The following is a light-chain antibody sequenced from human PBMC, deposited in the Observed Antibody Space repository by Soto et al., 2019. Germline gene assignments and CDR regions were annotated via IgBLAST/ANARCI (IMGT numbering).Light chain of an antibody. CDR3: CSYTSTSTWV. CDR2: DVT. Sequence: QSALTQPASVSGSPGQSSTISCTGTSSDVGGYNYVSWYQHHPGKAPKVMIYDVTSRPSGVSNRFSGSKSGNTASLTISGLQAEDEADYYCCSYTSTSTWVFGGGTKLTVL. V-gene: IGLV2-14*03. CDR1: SSDVGGYNY. J-gene: IGLJ3*02.